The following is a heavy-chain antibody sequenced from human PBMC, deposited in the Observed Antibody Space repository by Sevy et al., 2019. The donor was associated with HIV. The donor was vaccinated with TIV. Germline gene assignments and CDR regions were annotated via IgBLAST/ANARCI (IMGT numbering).Heavy chain of an antibody. J-gene: IGHJ6*02. CDR2: ISSNGGST. D-gene: IGHD3-3*01. CDR3: VKDHSSVTYYDFWSGYHASGGMDV. Sequence: GGSLRLSCSASGFTFSSYAMHWVRQAPGKGLEYVSAISSNGGSTYYADSVKGRFTISRDNSKNTLYLQMSSLRAEDPAVYYCVKDHSSVTYYDFWSGYHASGGMDVWGQGTTVTVSS. CDR1: GFTFSSYA. V-gene: IGHV3-64D*06.